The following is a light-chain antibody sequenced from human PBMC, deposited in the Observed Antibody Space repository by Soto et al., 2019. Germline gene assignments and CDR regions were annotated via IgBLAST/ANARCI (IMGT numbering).Light chain of an antibody. Sequence: QSVLTQPASVSGSPGQSITLSCTGTSTDVGNYNLVSWYQQHPGKAPKLIIYATRKRPSGVSDRYSGSKSGNTASLTISGLQAEDEANYYCCSYAGSITFTFGGGTTLTLL. V-gene: IGLV2-23*02. CDR2: ATR. J-gene: IGLJ2*01. CDR3: CSYAGSITFT. CDR1: STDVGNYNL.